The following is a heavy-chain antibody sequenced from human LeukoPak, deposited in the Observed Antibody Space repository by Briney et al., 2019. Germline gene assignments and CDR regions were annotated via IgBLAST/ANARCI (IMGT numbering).Heavy chain of an antibody. CDR2: ISYDVRNK. CDR1: GFTFSSYA. J-gene: IGHJ4*02. D-gene: IGHD2-15*01. Sequence: GALRLACSASGFTFSSYAMPWVGQAPGKGREWGAAISYDVRNKYYAHSVKGRFSIARANSKKTLYLQMNSLRAADTAVYYCARVAGYCRGGRCEGFDYWGQATLVTVSS. V-gene: IGHV3-30*04. CDR3: ARVAGYCRGGRCEGFDY.